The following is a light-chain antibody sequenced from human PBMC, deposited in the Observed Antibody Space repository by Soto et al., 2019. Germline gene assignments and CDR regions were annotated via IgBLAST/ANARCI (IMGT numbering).Light chain of an antibody. J-gene: IGLJ1*01. Sequence: QYALTQPASVSGSPGQSITISCTGTSSDVGRFEYVSWYQQHPGKAPKLMVYDVSYRPSGVPSRFSGSKSGNTASLTISGLQAEDEADYYCNSYVSTSTYVFGTGTKLTVL. CDR1: SSDVGRFEY. CDR3: NSYVSTSTYV. V-gene: IGLV2-14*01. CDR2: DVS.